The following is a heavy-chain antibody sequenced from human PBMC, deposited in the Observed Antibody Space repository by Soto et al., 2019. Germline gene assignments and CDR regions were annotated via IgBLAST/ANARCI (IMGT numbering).Heavy chain of an antibody. J-gene: IGHJ6*02. CDR2: IIPIFGTA. D-gene: IGHD3-10*01. CDR3: ASRITMVRGVTNIYYYYGMDG. CDR1: GGTFSSYA. V-gene: IGHV1-69*13. Sequence: ASVKVSCKASGGTFSSYAISWVRQAPGQGLEWMGGIIPIFGTANYAQKFQGRVTITADESTSTAYMELSSLRSEDTAVYYCASRITMVRGVTNIYYYYGMDGWGQGTTVTVAS.